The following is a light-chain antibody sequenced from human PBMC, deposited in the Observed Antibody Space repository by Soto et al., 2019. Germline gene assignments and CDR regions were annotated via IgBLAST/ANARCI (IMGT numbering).Light chain of an antibody. CDR2: GAS. J-gene: IGKJ3*01. CDR1: QSVSSIY. V-gene: IGKV3-20*01. CDR3: QHYGSSQFT. Sequence: EIVLTQSPGALSVSPGERVTLSCRASQSVSSIYLAWYHQRPGQAPRLVLFGASIRATGIPDRFTGSGSGTDFLLTIKRLEPEDFGIYYCQHYGSSQFTFGPGTRVDL.